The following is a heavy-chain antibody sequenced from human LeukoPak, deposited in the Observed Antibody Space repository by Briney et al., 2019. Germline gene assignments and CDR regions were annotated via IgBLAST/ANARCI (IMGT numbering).Heavy chain of an antibody. CDR3: ANSRESGSGNL. V-gene: IGHV3-23*01. CDR1: GFTFSSYA. D-gene: IGHD3-10*01. J-gene: IGHJ4*02. CDR2: ITGSGGST. Sequence: GGSLRLSCAASGFTFSSYAMSWVRQARGQGLEWVSAITGSGGSTYYADSVRGRFTISRDNSKNTVYLQMNSLRAEDTAVYYCANSRESGSGNLWAQGTMVTVSS.